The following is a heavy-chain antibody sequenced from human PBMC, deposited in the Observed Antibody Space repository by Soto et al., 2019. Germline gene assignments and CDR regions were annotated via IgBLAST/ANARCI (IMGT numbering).Heavy chain of an antibody. Sequence: GGSLRLSCAASGFTFSSYGMHWVRQAPGKGLEWVAVIWYDGSNKYYADSVKGRFTISRDNSKNTLYLQMNSLRAEDTAVYYCARVPPDYGGNPLLDYWGQGTLVTVSS. D-gene: IGHD4-17*01. CDR2: IWYDGSNK. J-gene: IGHJ4*02. CDR1: GFTFSSYG. CDR3: ARVPPDYGGNPLLDY. V-gene: IGHV3-33*01.